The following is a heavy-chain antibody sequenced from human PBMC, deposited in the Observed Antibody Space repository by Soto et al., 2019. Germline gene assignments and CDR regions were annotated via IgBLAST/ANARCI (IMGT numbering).Heavy chain of an antibody. Sequence: EVQLLESGGGLVQPGGSLRLSCAASGFTFSSYAMSWVRQAPGKGLEWVSAISGSGGSTYYADSVKGRFTISRDHSRNTHYLQMNSLGAEDAAVYYCAKDLYSHDILSGYYRSRTPVGWYFDRWGRGNLVTVSS. CDR2: ISGSGGST. CDR3: AKDLYSHDILSGYYRSRTPVGWYFDR. V-gene: IGHV3-23*01. J-gene: IGHJ2*01. CDR1: GFTFSSYA. D-gene: IGHD3-9*01.